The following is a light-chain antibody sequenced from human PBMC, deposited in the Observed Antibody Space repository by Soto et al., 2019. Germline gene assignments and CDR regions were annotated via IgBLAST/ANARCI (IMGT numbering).Light chain of an antibody. J-gene: IGLJ1*01. CDR1: SSDIGGYNF. CDR3: SSYISSSSPYV. Sequence: QSVLTQTASVSGSPGQSITISCTGTSSDIGGYNFVSWYQHHPGKAPRLIIFGVSDRPSGVSDRFSGSKSGNTASLTISGLQAADEADYYCSSYISSSSPYVFGTGTKLTVL. CDR2: GVS. V-gene: IGLV2-14*03.